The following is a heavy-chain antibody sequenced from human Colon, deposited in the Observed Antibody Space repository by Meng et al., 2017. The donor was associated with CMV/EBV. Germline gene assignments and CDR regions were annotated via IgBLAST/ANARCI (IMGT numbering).Heavy chain of an antibody. CDR1: GDSVNSGSYY. D-gene: IGHD6-19*01. CDR3: ARETSGWSTGIDY. V-gene: IGHV4-61*01. J-gene: IGHJ4*02. Sequence: SETLSLTCNVSGDSVNSGSYYWTWIRQPPGKGLEWIGYISYSGNTNYNPSLKSRLTIEVDTSRNQFSLKLTSVSAADTAMYYCARETSGWSTGIDYWGQGTLVTVSS. CDR2: ISYSGNT.